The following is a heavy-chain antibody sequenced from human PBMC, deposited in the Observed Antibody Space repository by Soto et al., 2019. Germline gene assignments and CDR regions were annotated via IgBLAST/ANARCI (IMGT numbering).Heavy chain of an antibody. CDR3: ARVLLEWQDTNWFDP. Sequence: GGSLRLSCAASGFTVSSNDMSWVRQAPGKGLEWVSVIYSGGSTYYADSVKGRFTISRDNSKNTLYLQMNSLRAEDTAVYYCARVLLEWQDTNWFDPWGQGTLVTVSS. D-gene: IGHD3-3*01. J-gene: IGHJ5*02. V-gene: IGHV3-53*01. CDR2: IYSGGST. CDR1: GFTVSSND.